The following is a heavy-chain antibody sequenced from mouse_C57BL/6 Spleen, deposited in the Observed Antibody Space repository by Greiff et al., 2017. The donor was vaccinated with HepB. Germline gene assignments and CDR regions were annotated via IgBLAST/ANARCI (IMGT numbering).Heavy chain of an antibody. D-gene: IGHD2-3*01. J-gene: IGHJ1*03. CDR2: ISSGSSTI. V-gene: IGHV5-17*01. CDR3: ARGDGYYVDWYFDV. Sequence: EVHLVESGGGLVKPGGSLKLSCAASGFTFSDYGMHWVRQAPEKGLEWVAYISSGSSTIYYADTVKGRFTISRDNAKNTLFLQMTSLRSEDTAMYYCARGDGYYVDWYFDVWGTGTTVTVSS. CDR1: GFTFSDYG.